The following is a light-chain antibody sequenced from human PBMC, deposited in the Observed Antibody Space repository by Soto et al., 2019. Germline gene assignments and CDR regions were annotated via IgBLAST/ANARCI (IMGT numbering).Light chain of an antibody. Sequence: IVWTQSPATLSLSPGERGTLSCRASQSLSSGYLGWYQQKPGQAPRLLIYGASSRATGIPDRFSGSGSGTDFTLTISRLAPEDFAVYYCQQYGSSGTFGQGTKVDIK. CDR1: QSLSSGY. V-gene: IGKV3-20*01. CDR3: QQYGSSGT. J-gene: IGKJ1*01. CDR2: GAS.